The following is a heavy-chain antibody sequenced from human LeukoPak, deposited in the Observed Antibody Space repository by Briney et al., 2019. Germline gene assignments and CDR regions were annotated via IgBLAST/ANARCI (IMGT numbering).Heavy chain of an antibody. D-gene: IGHD3-22*01. V-gene: IGHV4-34*01. CDR2: INHSGST. Sequence: SDTLSLTCAVYGGSYRGYYWSWIRHPPGKGLEWIGEINHSGSTNYNPSLKSRVTISVDTSKNQFSLKLSSVTAAATAVYYCARAHGSSGYSLDYWGQGTLVTVSS. J-gene: IGHJ4*02. CDR3: ARAHGSSGYSLDY. CDR1: GGSYRGYY.